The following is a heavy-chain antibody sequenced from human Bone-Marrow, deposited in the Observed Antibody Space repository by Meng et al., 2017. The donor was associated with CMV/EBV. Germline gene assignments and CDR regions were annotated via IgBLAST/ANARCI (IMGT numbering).Heavy chain of an antibody. CDR2: ISSTGGGT. J-gene: IGHJ4*02. CDR1: GFTFSNYA. Sequence: GESLKLPCAASGFTFSNYAMSWVRQAPGKGLQWVSSISSTGGGTHYADSVKGRFTISRDSSQHTLYLQMNSLSAEDTAEYYCAKGGGSSGFDSWGQGTLVTVSS. D-gene: IGHD1-26*01. CDR3: AKGGGSSGFDS. V-gene: IGHV3-23*01.